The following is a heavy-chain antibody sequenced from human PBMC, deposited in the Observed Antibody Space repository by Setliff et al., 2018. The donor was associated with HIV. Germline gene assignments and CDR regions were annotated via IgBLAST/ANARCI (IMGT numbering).Heavy chain of an antibody. CDR1: GGSISSNNYY. D-gene: IGHD3-22*01. CDR3: GGNGYYSIDY. V-gene: IGHV4-39*07. CDR2: IYHSGST. J-gene: IGHJ4*02. Sequence: PSETLSLTCTVSGGSISSNNYYWGWIRQSPGKGLEWIGEIYHSGSTHYNPSLQSRVTISVDKSKSQFSLKLNSVTAADTAVYYCGGNGYYSIDYWGQGTLVTVSS.